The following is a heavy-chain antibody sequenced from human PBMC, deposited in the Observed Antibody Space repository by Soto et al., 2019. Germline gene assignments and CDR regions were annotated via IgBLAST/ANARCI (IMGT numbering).Heavy chain of an antibody. J-gene: IGHJ4*02. CDR3: ARVRGTGWYYFDY. CDR1: GFTFSTYW. CDR2: INNDGSST. V-gene: IGHV3-74*01. Sequence: EVQVVESGGGLVQPGGSLRLSCAASGFTFSTYWMHWVRQAPGKGLVWVSRINNDGSSTTYADSVKGRFTISRDNAKNTLYLQMNSLRAEDTAVYYCARVRGTGWYYFDYWGQGTLVTVSS. D-gene: IGHD6-19*01.